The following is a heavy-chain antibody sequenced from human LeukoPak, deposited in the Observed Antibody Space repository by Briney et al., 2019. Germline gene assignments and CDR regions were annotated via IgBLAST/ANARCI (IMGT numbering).Heavy chain of an antibody. J-gene: IGHJ5*02. D-gene: IGHD1-26*01. CDR2: LHYSGGT. CDR1: GGSITSSTYY. CDR3: ARPSNKPSSGSYSES. V-gene: IGHV4-39*01. Sequence: PSETLSLTCSVSGGSITSSTYYWGWIRQPPGKGLEWIGTLHYSGGTYYSPSLESRVTISVDTPKNQFSLKLSSVTAADTAVYYCARPSNKPSSGSYSESWGQGTLVTVSS.